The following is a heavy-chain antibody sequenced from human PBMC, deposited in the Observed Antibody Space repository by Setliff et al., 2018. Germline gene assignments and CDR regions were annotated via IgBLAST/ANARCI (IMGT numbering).Heavy chain of an antibody. CDR2: INYSGST. Sequence: PSETLSLTCSVLGDSLSSGTQYWAWIRQPPGKGLEWIGNINYSGSTYYNPSLKSRVTMSVDASKNQVSLKVTSVTAEDTAVYYCAKVDIDYIMTRGNTWQYFFYMDVWGRGTTVTVSS. D-gene: IGHD5-12*01. CDR3: AKVDIDYIMTRGNTWQYFFYMDV. CDR1: GDSLSSGTQY. J-gene: IGHJ6*03. V-gene: IGHV4-39*01.